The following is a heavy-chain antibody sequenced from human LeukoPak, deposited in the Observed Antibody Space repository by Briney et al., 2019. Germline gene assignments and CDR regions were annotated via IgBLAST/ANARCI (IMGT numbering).Heavy chain of an antibody. J-gene: IGHJ4*02. CDR3: ARERGRD. Sequence: GSLRLSCEASGFSDSTIFMGWVRQAPGKGLEWVSIIHIGVTTHYADSAKGRFTISRDNFKNTLYLQMNRLRVEDTAVYYCARERGRDWGQGTLVTASS. CDR2: IHIGVTT. CDR1: GFSDSTIF. D-gene: IGHD1-1*01. V-gene: IGHV3-53*01.